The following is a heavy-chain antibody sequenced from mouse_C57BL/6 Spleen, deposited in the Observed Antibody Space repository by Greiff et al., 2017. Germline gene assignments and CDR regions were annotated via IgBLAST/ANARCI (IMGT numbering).Heavy chain of an antibody. V-gene: IGHV1-69*01. J-gene: IGHJ1*03. D-gene: IGHD2-1*01. CDR2: IDPSDSYT. CDR1: GYTFTSYW. Sequence: QVQLQQPGAELVMPGASVKLSCKASGYTFTSYWMHWVKQRPGQGLEWIGEIDPSDSYTNYNQKFKGKSTLTVDKSSSTAYMQLSSLTSEDSAVYYCARKSGNYNWYFDVWGTGTTVTVSS. CDR3: ARKSGNYNWYFDV.